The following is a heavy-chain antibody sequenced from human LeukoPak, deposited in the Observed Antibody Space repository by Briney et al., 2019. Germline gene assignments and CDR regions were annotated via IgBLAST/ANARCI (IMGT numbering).Heavy chain of an antibody. D-gene: IGHD4-17*01. CDR3: ARDLGFYGAYWYFDL. CDR2: INPNNGGT. V-gene: IGHV1-2*06. Sequence: GASVKVSCKASGYTFTDYYMHWVRQAPGQGLEWMGRINPNNGGTNYAQRFQDRVTMTRDTSITTAYMELSSLKSDDTAVYYCARDLGFYGAYWYFDLWGRGTLVTVSS. J-gene: IGHJ2*01. CDR1: GYTFTDYY.